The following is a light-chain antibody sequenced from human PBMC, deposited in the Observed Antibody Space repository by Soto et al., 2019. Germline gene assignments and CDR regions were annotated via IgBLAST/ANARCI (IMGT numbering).Light chain of an antibody. Sequence: EIVMTQSPATLSVSPGGRARLSCRASQSISGTLAWYQQKPGQAPRLLIHGASTRAPGFPARFSGSGSGTDFTLTISSLQSEDFAVYYCQQYNDWPWTLGQGAKVDIK. V-gene: IGKV3-15*01. CDR3: QQYNDWPWT. J-gene: IGKJ1*01. CDR1: QSISGT. CDR2: GAS.